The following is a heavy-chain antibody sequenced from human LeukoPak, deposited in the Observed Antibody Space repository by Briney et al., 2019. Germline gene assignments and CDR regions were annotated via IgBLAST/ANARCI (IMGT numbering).Heavy chain of an antibody. CDR2: IYHSGST. J-gene: IGHJ4*02. D-gene: IGHD2-15*01. CDR1: GYSISSGYY. V-gene: IGHV4-38-2*02. Sequence: SETLSLTCTVSGYSISSGYYWGWIRQPPGKGLEWIGSIYHSGSTNYNPSLKRRVTISVDKSKNHIFLTLSSVTAADTAMYYCAREVVAALDSWGQGTLVTVSS. CDR3: AREVVAALDS.